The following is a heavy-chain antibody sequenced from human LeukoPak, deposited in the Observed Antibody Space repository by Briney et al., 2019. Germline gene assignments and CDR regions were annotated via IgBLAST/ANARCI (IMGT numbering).Heavy chain of an antibody. J-gene: IGHJ4*02. Sequence: PSETLSLTCTVSGGSISSSSYYWGWICQSPGKGLEWIGTIYYSESTYYNPSLKSRVTISEDTSRNQFSLKVTSVTAADTAVYYCASHGSGSGRYYYFDYWGQGTLVTVSS. D-gene: IGHD3-10*01. V-gene: IGHV4-39*01. CDR2: IYYSEST. CDR3: ASHGSGSGRYYYFDY. CDR1: GGSISSSSYY.